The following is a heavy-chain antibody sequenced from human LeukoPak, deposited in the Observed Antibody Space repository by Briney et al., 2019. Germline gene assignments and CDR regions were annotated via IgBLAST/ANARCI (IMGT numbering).Heavy chain of an antibody. J-gene: IGHJ3*02. CDR1: GFTVSSNY. CDR3: AKKGTVTNHDAFDI. D-gene: IGHD4-17*01. V-gene: IGHV3-23*01. CDR2: ISGSGGST. Sequence: GGSLRLSCAASGFTVSSNYMSWVRQAPGKGLEWVSAISGSGGSTYYADSVKGRFTISRDNSKNTLYLQMNSLRAEDTAVYYCAKKGTVTNHDAFDIWGQGTMVTVSS.